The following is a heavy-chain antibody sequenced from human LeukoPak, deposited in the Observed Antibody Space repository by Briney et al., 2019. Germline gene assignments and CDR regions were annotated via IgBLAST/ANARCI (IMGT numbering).Heavy chain of an antibody. CDR2: IIPIFGTA. CDR3: ARIPDSSGYYYGSSVYFDY. J-gene: IGHJ4*02. V-gene: IGHV1-69*01. Sequence: ASVKVSCKASGGTFSSYAISWVRQAPGQGLEWMGGIIPIFGTANYAQKFQGRVTITADESTCTAYMELSSLRSEDTAVYYCARIPDSSGYYYGSSVYFDYWGQGTLVTVSS. D-gene: IGHD3-22*01. CDR1: GGTFSSYA.